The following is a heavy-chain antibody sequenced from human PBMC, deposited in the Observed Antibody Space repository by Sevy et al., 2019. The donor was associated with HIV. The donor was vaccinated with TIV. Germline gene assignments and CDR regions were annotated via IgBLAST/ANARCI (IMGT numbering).Heavy chain of an antibody. CDR3: ARPFCSGGSCYQWYFDF. Sequence: ASVKVSCKASGYTFTSFGITWVRQAPGQGLEWVGWVSPYNGKTKYAQKLQGRVTMTTGTSTSTAYMELRSLRSDDTAVYYCARPFCSGGSCYQWYFDFWGQGTLVTVSS. J-gene: IGHJ4*02. D-gene: IGHD2-15*01. V-gene: IGHV1-18*01. CDR2: VSPYNGKT. CDR1: GYTFTSFG.